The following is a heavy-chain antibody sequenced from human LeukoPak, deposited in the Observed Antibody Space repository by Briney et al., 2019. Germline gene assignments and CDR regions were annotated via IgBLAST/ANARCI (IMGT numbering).Heavy chain of an antibody. J-gene: IGHJ4*02. Sequence: SETLPLTCAVYGGSFSGYYWSWIRQPPGKGLEWIGEINHSGSTNYNPSLKSRVTISVDTSKNQFSLKLSSVTAADTAVYYCAREITGTRGVDYWGQGILVTVSS. CDR3: AREITGTRGVDY. CDR2: INHSGST. CDR1: GGSFSGYY. V-gene: IGHV4-34*01. D-gene: IGHD1-7*01.